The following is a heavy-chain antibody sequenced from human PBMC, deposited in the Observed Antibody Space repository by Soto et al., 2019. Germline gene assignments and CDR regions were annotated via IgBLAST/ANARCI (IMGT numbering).Heavy chain of an antibody. CDR2: ISYSGST. CDR1: GGSISSSSPS. D-gene: IGHD2-2*01. J-gene: IGHJ6*03. Sequence: QLQLQESGPGLVKPSETLSLTCTVSGGSISSSSPSWGWIRQPPGKGLEWLGIISYSGSTYYSPSLKSRVTISVDASKNLFSLKLSSVTAADTAVYYCARTYVTDVVVVPASKDYMDVWGKGTTVTVSS. V-gene: IGHV4-39*01. CDR3: ARTYVTDVVVVPASKDYMDV.